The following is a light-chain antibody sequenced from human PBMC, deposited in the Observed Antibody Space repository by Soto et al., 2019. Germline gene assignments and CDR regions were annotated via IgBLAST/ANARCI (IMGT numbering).Light chain of an antibody. CDR1: SSNIGAGYD. Sequence: QSVLTQPPSVSGAPGLRVTISCTGSSSNIGAGYDVHWYQQLPGTAPKLLIYGNSNRPSGVPDRFSGSKSGTSASLAITGLQAEDEXDYYCQSYDSSLSGFYVFGTGTKVTVL. CDR3: QSYDSSLSGFYV. CDR2: GNS. V-gene: IGLV1-40*01. J-gene: IGLJ1*01.